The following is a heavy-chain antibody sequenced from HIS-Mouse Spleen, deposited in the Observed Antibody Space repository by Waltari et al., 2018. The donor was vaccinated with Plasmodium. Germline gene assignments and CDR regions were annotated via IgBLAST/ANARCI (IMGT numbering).Heavy chain of an antibody. CDR1: GGSFSGSS. J-gene: IGHJ4*02. CDR2: INHSGSP. D-gene: IGHD2-21*02. Sequence: QVQLQQWGAGLLKPSETLSLTCAVYGGSFSGSSWTWIRQPPGKGLEWIGEINHSGSPNYNPSLKSRVTISVDTSKNQFSLKLSSVTAADTAVYYCARGRRIVVVTAPRGFFDYWGQGTLVTVSS. CDR3: ARGRRIVVVTAPRGFFDY. V-gene: IGHV4-34*01.